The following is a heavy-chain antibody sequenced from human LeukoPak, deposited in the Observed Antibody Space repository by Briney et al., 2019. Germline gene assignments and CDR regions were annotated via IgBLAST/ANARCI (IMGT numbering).Heavy chain of an antibody. CDR2: ISPNSGGT. Sequence: ASVKVSCKASGYTFSGYHIHWVRQAPGQGLEWMGWISPNSGGTNYAQKFQGRVTMTRDTSISTAYMELRSLRSDDTAVYYCARTWIRGAGFIDYWGQGTLVTVSS. CDR1: GYTFSGYH. J-gene: IGHJ4*02. V-gene: IGHV1-2*02. CDR3: ARTWIRGAGFIDY. D-gene: IGHD2-15*01.